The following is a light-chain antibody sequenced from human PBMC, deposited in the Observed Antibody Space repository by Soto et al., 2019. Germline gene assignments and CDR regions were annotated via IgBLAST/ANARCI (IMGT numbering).Light chain of an antibody. CDR1: QSVSSN. V-gene: IGKV3-15*01. CDR2: GAS. CDR3: QQYNNWPPWT. Sequence: EILMTQSPATLSVSPGARPTLSCRASQSVSSNLAWYQQKPGQAPRLLIYGASNRATGIPARFSGSGSGTEFTLTISSLQSEDFAVYYCQQYNNWPPWTVGQGTKVDIK. J-gene: IGKJ1*01.